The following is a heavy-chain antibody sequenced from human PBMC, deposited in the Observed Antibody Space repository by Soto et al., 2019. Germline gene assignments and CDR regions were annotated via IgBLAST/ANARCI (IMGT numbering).Heavy chain of an antibody. Sequence: ASVKVSCKASGYTFTGYYMHWVRQAPGQGLEWMGWINPNSGGTNYAQKFQGWVTMTRDTSISTAYMELSRLRSDDTAVYYCARSKNIVGTSSMDVWGKGTTVTVSS. CDR2: INPNSGGT. CDR1: GYTFTGYY. D-gene: IGHD5-12*01. J-gene: IGHJ6*03. V-gene: IGHV1-2*04. CDR3: ARSKNIVGTSSMDV.